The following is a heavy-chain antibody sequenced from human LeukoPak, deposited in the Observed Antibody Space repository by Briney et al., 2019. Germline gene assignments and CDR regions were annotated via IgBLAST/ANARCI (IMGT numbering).Heavy chain of an antibody. J-gene: IGHJ3*02. D-gene: IGHD4-17*01. Sequence: PSDTLSLTCAVSGYSISSSNYWVWIRQPPGKGLEWIGHIYYSGGIHYNPSLKSRVTMSVDTSKNQFSLKLSSVTAVDTAVYYCARKATTGPTKAAFDIWGQGTMVTVSS. CDR1: GYSISSSNY. CDR3: ARKATTGPTKAAFDI. CDR2: IYYSGGI. V-gene: IGHV4-28*05.